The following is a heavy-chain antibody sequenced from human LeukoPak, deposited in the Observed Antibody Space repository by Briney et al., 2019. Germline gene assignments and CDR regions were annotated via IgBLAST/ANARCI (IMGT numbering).Heavy chain of an antibody. J-gene: IGHJ4*02. V-gene: IGHV1-2*02. Sequence: GASVKLSDTASGYTFTSYAMHWVRQAPGQGLEWMGWITPSGGTNYPQKFQGRVAITRETSITTAYMDLSRLTSDDTAVYYCARDRYGVGFAHFDYWGQGALVTVSS. D-gene: IGHD5-24*01. CDR3: ARDRYGVGFAHFDY. CDR2: ITPSGGT. CDR1: GYTFTSYA.